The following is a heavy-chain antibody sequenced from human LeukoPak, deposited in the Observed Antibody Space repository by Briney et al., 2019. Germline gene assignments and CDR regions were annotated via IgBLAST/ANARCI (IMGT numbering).Heavy chain of an antibody. V-gene: IGHV3-23*01. CDR2: IGGSDDST. J-gene: IGHJ4*02. D-gene: IGHD3-10*01. CDR1: GFTFSTYA. CDR3: AKGSWLDY. Sequence: GGSLRLSCAASGFTFSTYAMSWVRQAPGKGLEWVSVIGGSDDSTYYADSVQGRFTISRDNSKNTLYLQMNTLRAADTAVYYCAKGSWLDYWGQGTLVTVSS.